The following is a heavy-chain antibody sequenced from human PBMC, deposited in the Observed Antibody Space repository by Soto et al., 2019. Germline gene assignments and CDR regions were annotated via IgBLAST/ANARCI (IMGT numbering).Heavy chain of an antibody. V-gene: IGHV3-23*01. D-gene: IGHD6-6*01. J-gene: IGHJ4*02. CDR1: GFTFSSYG. CDR2: INDSGDT. Sequence: GGSLRLSCAASGFTFSSYGMSWVRQAPGKGLEWVSSINDSGDTYYGDSVKGRFTISRDNSKNTLYLQLNSLSAEDTAVYYCAKRVAYSRSSAYFDYWAQGTLVTVS. CDR3: AKRVAYSRSSAYFDY.